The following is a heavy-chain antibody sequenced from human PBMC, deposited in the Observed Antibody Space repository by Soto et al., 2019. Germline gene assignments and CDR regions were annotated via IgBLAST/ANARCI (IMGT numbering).Heavy chain of an antibody. Sequence: SETLSLTCTVSGGSISSSSYYWGWIRQPPGKGLEWIGSIYYSGSTYYNPSLKSRVTISVDTSKNQFSLKLSSVTAADTAVYYCARHRGYCSSTSCRYYFDYWGQGTLVTVSS. CDR1: GGSISSSSYY. CDR2: IYYSGST. CDR3: ARHRGYCSSTSCRYYFDY. J-gene: IGHJ4*02. D-gene: IGHD2-2*01. V-gene: IGHV4-39*01.